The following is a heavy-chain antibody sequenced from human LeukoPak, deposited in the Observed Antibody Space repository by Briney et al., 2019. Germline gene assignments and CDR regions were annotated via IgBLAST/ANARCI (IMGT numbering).Heavy chain of an antibody. D-gene: IGHD2-2*01. CDR1: GLTFSNYA. J-gene: IGHJ4*02. CDR2: IRGRGTST. Sequence: GGSLRLSCAASGLTFSNYAMSWVRQAPGKGLEWVSAIRGRGTSTYYADSVKGRFTISRDNSKNTLFLQMNSLKTEDTAVYYCTSTSQEYYFDYWGQGTLVTVSS. CDR3: TSTSQEYYFDY. V-gene: IGHV3-23*01.